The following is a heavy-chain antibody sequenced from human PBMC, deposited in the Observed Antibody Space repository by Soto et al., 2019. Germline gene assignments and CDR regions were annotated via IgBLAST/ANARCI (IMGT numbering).Heavy chain of an antibody. Sequence: GESLKISCAASGFTFRSYTMHWVRQAPGKGLEWVSSITSSSSYTYYADSLRGRFTISRDNAQNSLYLQFNSLRAEDTAVYYCARAEGSYSSSSFGGHWGRGTLVTVSS. CDR2: ITSSSSYT. V-gene: IGHV3-21*01. CDR1: GFTFRSYT. CDR3: ARAEGSYSSSSFGGH. D-gene: IGHD6-6*01. J-gene: IGHJ4*02.